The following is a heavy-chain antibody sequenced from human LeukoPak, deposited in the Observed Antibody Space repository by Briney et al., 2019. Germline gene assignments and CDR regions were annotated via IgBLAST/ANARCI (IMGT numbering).Heavy chain of an antibody. CDR2: ISSSSSYI. V-gene: IGHV3-21*01. D-gene: IGHD1-1*01. J-gene: IGHJ5*02. Sequence: GGSLRLSCSVSGFTFSSYSMNWVRQAPGKGLEWVSSISSSSSYIYYADSVKGRFTISRDNAKNSLYLQMNSLRAEDTAVYYCALDPTGTTRNWFDPWGQGTLVTVSS. CDR3: ALDPTGTTRNWFDP. CDR1: GFTFSSYS.